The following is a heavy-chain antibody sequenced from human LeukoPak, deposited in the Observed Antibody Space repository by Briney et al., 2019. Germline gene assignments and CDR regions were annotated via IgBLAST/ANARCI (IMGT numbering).Heavy chain of an antibody. CDR2: ISAYNDNP. V-gene: IGHV1-18*01. D-gene: IGHD3-22*01. Sequence: ASVKVSCKASGYTFTSYGISWVRQAPGQGLEWMGWISAYNDNPNYAQKRQGRVTMTTDTSTSTAYMELRSLRSDDTAVYYCARAFRGYYYDSSGYSRAYYFDYWGQGTLVTVSS. CDR1: GYTFTSYG. J-gene: IGHJ4*02. CDR3: ARAFRGYYYDSSGYSRAYYFDY.